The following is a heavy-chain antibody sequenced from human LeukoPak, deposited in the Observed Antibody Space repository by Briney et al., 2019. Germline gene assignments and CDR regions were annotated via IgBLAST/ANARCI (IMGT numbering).Heavy chain of an antibody. J-gene: IGHJ4*02. V-gene: IGHV3-15*01. CDR1: GFTFSNAW. CDR2: IKSKTDGGTT. D-gene: IGHD4-17*01. Sequence: GGSLRLSCAASGFTFSNAWMSWVRQAPGKGLEWVGRIKSKTDGGTTDYAAPVKGRFTISRDDSKNTLYLQMNSLRAGDTAVFYCAKASTVTRADYWGQGTLVTVSS. CDR3: AKASTVTRADY.